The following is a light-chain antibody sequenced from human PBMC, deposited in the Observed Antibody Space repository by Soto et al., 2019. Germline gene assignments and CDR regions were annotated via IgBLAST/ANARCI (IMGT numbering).Light chain of an antibody. Sequence: QSALTQPRSVSGSPGQSVTISCTGTSTDVGGYNYVSWYQQHPGKAPKLMIYDVSRRPSGVPDRFSGSKSGNTASLTISGLPAEDEADYYCCSYAGNYTYVFGTGTKLTVL. J-gene: IGLJ1*01. CDR1: STDVGGYNY. V-gene: IGLV2-11*01. CDR3: CSYAGNYTYV. CDR2: DVS.